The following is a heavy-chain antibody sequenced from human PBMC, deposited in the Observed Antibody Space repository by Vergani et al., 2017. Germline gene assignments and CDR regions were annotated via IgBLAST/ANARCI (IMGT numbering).Heavy chain of an antibody. CDR2: IKQDGSEK. CDR3: ARSLEYSRAVG. V-gene: IGHV3-7*03. D-gene: IGHD6-13*01. Sequence: EVQLVESGGGLVQPGGSLRLSCAASGFTFSSYWMNWVRQAPGKGLEWVANIKQDGSEKYYVDSVKGRFTISRDNAKNSLYLQMNSLRAEDTAVYYCARSLEYSRAVGWGQGTLVTVSS. CDR1: GFTFSSYW. J-gene: IGHJ4*02.